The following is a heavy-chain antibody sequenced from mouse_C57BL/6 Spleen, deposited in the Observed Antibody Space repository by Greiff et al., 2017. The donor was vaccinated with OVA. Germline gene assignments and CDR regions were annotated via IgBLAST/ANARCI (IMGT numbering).Heavy chain of an antibody. CDR1: GYAFSSSW. CDR2: IYPGDGDT. V-gene: IGHV1-82*01. Sequence: QVQLKESGPELVKPGASVKISCKASGYAFSSSWMNWVKQRPGKGLEWIGRIYPGDGDTNYNGKFKGKATLTADKSSSTAYMQLSSLTSEDSAVYFCANTPWFAYWGQGTLVTVSA. CDR3: ANTPWFAY. J-gene: IGHJ3*01.